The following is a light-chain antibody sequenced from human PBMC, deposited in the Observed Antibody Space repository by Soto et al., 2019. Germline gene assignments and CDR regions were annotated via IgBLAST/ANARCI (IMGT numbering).Light chain of an antibody. CDR3: QQFSSYPLT. Sequence: EVVLTQSPGTLSLSPGERATLSCRASQSVSSNYLAWYQQRPGQAPRLLIYGASSRATGIPDRFSGSGSGTDFTLTISRLEPEDSAVYFCQQFSSYPLTFGGGTKVEIK. V-gene: IGKV3-20*01. CDR1: QSVSSNY. CDR2: GAS. J-gene: IGKJ4*01.